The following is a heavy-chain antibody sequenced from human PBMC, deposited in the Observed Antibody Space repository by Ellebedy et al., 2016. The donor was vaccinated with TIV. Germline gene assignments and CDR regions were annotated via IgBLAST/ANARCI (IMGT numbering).Heavy chain of an antibody. CDR2: IYYSGST. D-gene: IGHD5-12*01. CDR3: AREGYSGYYFDY. V-gene: IGHV4-59*01. CDR1: GGSISSYY. J-gene: IGHJ4*02. Sequence: SETLSLXXTVSGGSISSYYWSWIRQPPGKGLEWIGYIYYSGSTYYNPSLKSRVTISVDTSKNQFSLKLSSVTAADTAVYYCAREGYSGYYFDYWGQGTLVTVSS.